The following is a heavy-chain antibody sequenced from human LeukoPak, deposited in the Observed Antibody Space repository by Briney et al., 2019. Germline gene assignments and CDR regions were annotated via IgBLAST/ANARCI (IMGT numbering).Heavy chain of an antibody. CDR2: VSYTGRT. CDR1: VGSLSCHY. J-gene: IGHJ3*01. Sequence: SETLSLTCTVSVGSLSCHYWSWIRQPPGKRLEWIGYVSYTGRTKYTPSLQSRVTISIDTSKSQFSLKLTSVTSAGTGVYSRARVLDHGISDDPDTFDVWGQGTTVIVSS. V-gene: IGHV4-59*11. CDR3: ARVLDHGISDDPDTFDV. D-gene: IGHD4/OR15-4a*01.